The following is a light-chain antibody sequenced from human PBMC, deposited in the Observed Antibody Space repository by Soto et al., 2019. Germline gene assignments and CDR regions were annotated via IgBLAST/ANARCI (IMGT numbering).Light chain of an antibody. CDR2: ATS. CDR1: QSVGNN. V-gene: IGKV3-15*01. CDR3: QQYGDWPLT. J-gene: IGKJ4*01. Sequence: EIVVTQSPATLSVSPGERATLSCRASQSVGNNFAWYQQKPGQAPRLLIFATSTRATGVPARFSGSGSGTEFKLTISSLQSEDFAVYYCQQYGDWPLTFGGGAKVEIE.